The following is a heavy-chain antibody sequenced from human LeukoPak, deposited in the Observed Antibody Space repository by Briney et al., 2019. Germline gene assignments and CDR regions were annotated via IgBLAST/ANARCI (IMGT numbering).Heavy chain of an antibody. J-gene: IGHJ4*02. Sequence: GGSLRLSCAASGFTFSSYAMSWVRQAPGKGLEWVSAISGSGGSTYYADFVKGRFTISRDNSKNTLYLQMNSLRAEDTAVYYCANCKTGTNCRYGLYWGQGTLVTVSS. V-gene: IGHV3-23*01. CDR2: ISGSGGST. D-gene: IGHD1-7*01. CDR3: ANCKTGTNCRYGLY. CDR1: GFTFSSYA.